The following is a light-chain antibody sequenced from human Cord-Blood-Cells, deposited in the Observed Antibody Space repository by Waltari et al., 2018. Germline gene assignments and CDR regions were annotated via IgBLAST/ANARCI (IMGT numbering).Light chain of an antibody. CDR1: PSVLYSSNNKNY. J-gene: IGKJ2*01. CDR3: QQYYSTPYT. Sequence: DIMMTQSPDLTAVSLGERATINCKSSPSVLYSSNNKNYLAWYQHEPGQPPKLLIYWASTRESGVPDRFSGSGSGTDFTLTISSLQAEDVAVYYCQQYYSTPYTFGQGTKLEIK. CDR2: WAS. V-gene: IGKV4-1*01.